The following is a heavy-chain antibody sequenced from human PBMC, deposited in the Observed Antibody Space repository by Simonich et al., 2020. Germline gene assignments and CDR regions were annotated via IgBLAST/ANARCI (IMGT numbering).Heavy chain of an antibody. Sequence: QVQLVESGGGVVQPGRSLRLSCAASGFTFMSYGLQWVRQAPGQGLEWVTVIGDDERNNYYANSLKGLFTISRDNSKNTLYLQMNSRRAEDTAMYYCAKESTVSRWDYYYGMDVWGQGTTVTVSS. J-gene: IGHJ6*02. CDR3: AKESTVSRWDYYYGMDV. V-gene: IGHV3-30*18. D-gene: IGHD4-17*01. CDR1: GFTFMSYG. CDR2: IGDDERNN.